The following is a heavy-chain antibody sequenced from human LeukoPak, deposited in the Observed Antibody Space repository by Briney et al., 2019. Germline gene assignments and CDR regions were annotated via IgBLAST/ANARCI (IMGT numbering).Heavy chain of an antibody. J-gene: IGHJ4*02. D-gene: IGHD4-17*01. CDR1: GFTFSSYA. Sequence: GGSLRLSCAASGFTFSSYAMSWVRQPPGKGLEWVSIIYSGVGTYYADSVKGRFTISRDNSKNTLYLQMNSLRAEDTAVYYCARVYGDPSYYFDYWGQGTLVTVSS. CDR2: IYSGVGT. CDR3: ARVYGDPSYYFDY. V-gene: IGHV3-53*01.